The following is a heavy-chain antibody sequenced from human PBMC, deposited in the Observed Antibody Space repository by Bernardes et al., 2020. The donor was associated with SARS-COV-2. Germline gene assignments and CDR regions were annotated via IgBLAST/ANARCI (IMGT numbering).Heavy chain of an antibody. Sequence: SAHLYPTSSVSGDSITRNYWGWIRQPPGKGLEWIGDIYFTGRTNYNPSLKSRVTISVATSKKVFSLNLRSVAAADTAVYYCARGYAYYYDTTGNYPYVSFDVWGQGTTVTVSS. CDR2: IYFTGRT. CDR1: GDSITRNY. CDR3: ARGYAYYYDTTGNYPYVSFDV. J-gene: IGHJ3*01. V-gene: IGHV4-59*01. D-gene: IGHD3-22*01.